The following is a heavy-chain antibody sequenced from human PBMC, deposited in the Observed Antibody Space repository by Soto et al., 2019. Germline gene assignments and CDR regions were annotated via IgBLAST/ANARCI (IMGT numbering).Heavy chain of an antibody. CDR2: ISGSGGST. J-gene: IGHJ6*03. CDR3: AKGGAVADYYSYYYLDV. D-gene: IGHD6-19*01. V-gene: IGHV3-23*01. CDR1: GFTFSSYA. Sequence: GGSLRLSCAASGFTFSSYAMSWVSQAPGKGLAWVSAISGSGGSTYYADSVNGRFTISRDNSKNTLYLQMNSLRAEDTAVYYCAKGGAVADYYSYYYLDVWGKGTTVTVSS.